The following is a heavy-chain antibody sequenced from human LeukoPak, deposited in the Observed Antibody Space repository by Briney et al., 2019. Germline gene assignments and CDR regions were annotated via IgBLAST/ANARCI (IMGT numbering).Heavy chain of an antibody. D-gene: IGHD1-20*01. V-gene: IGHV1-18*01. CDR3: ARDSVYYWNEDYYYMDV. Sequence: ASVKVSCKATHYTFTTYGISWVRQAPGQGLEWMGRITTYNGNTNYAQKFQGRVTMTTDTSTSTAYMELMSLRSDDTAVYYCARDSVYYWNEDYYYMDVWGKGTTVTVSS. CDR2: ITTYNGNT. CDR1: HYTFTTYG. J-gene: IGHJ6*03.